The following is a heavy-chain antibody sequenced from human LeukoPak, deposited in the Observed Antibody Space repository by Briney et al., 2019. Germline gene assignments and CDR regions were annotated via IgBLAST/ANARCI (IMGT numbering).Heavy chain of an antibody. CDR2: LYPGGDRA. J-gene: IGHJ4*02. D-gene: IGHD2-8*01. V-gene: IGHV1-46*01. Sequence: GASVKVSCKASGLTLTTIYMHWVRQAPGQGLEWMAVLYPGGDRAIYAQRFQGRLTLTRDTSTNTVYMEVSSLASEDTAVYYCASEVPRTSRFDYWGQGTLVTVSS. CDR3: ASEVPRTSRFDY. CDR1: GLTLTTIY.